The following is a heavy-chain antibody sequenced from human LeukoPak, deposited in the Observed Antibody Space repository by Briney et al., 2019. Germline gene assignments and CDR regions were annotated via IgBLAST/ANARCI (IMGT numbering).Heavy chain of an antibody. D-gene: IGHD3-10*01. CDR1: GFTVSDAW. Sequence: PGGSLRLSCVASGFTVSDAWMSWVRQAPGKGLEWVGRIKSKTDGGTTEFAASVKDRFIILRDDSKNTVFLQLNSLKIEDTAVYYCTTVGIYGSGTISLWGQGTLVTVSS. V-gene: IGHV3-15*05. J-gene: IGHJ4*02. CDR2: IKSKTDGGTT. CDR3: TTVGIYGSGTISL.